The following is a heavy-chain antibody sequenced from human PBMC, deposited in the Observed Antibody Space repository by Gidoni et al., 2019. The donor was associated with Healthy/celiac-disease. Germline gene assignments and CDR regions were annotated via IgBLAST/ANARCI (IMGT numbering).Heavy chain of an antibody. D-gene: IGHD6-19*01. J-gene: IGHJ4*02. CDR3: ARVSIAVAGLVDY. V-gene: IGHV4-59*01. CDR2: IYYSGST. Sequence: QVQLQESGPGLVKPSETLSLTCSVPGGSISSYYWSWIRQPPGKGLEWIGYIYYSGSTNYNPSLKSRVTISVDTSKNQFSLKLSSVTAADTAVYYCARVSIAVAGLVDYWGQGTLVTVSS. CDR1: GGSISSYY.